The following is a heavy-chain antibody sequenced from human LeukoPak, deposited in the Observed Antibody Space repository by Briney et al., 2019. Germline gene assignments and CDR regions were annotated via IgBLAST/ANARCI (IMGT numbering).Heavy chain of an antibody. CDR2: INPSGGST. Sequence: ASVKVSCKASGYTFTSYGISWVRQAPGQGLEWMGIINPSGGSTSYAQKFQGRVTMTRDTSTGTVYMELSSLRSEDTAVYYCARRCCSSTSCYGGWFDPWGQGTLVTVSS. CDR3: ARRCCSSTSCYGGWFDP. CDR1: GYTFTSYG. V-gene: IGHV1-46*01. D-gene: IGHD2-2*01. J-gene: IGHJ5*02.